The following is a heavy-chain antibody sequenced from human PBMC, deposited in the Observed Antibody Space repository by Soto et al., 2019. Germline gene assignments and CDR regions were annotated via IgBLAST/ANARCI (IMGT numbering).Heavy chain of an antibody. J-gene: IGHJ5*02. D-gene: IGHD6-19*01. CDR2: INSDGSGT. CDR3: ARGSSSLSNWFDP. CDR1: GFTFSSNW. Sequence: GGSLRLSCAASGFTFSSNWMHWVRQAPGKGLVWVSRINSDGSGTTYADSVKGRFTISRDNAKNTLYLQMNSLRAEDTAVYYCARGSSSLSNWFDPWGQGTLVTVSS. V-gene: IGHV3-74*03.